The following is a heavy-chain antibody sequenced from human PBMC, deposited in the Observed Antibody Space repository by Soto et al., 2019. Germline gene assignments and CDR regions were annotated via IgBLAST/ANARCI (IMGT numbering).Heavy chain of an antibody. CDR3: AKEDGAAFKS. V-gene: IGHV1-69*12. D-gene: IGHD1-26*01. J-gene: IGHJ4*02. CDR2: IFPLVAMV. Sequence: QVHLVQSGAEMKKPGSSVKVSCKVSGGDLTNSGISWVRQAPGQGLEWMGGIFPLVAMVDYSQKFQGRVTITADESTNTAYMDLGRLTSEDTAVYYCAKEDGAAFKSGGQGTLVIVSS. CDR1: GGDLTNSG.